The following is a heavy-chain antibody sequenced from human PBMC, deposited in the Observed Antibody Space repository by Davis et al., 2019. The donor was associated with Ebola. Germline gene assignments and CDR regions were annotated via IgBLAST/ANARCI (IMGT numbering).Heavy chain of an antibody. J-gene: IGHJ6*03. Sequence: SETLSLTCAVYGGSFSGYYWSWIRQPPGKGLEWFGYIYYSGSTNYNPSLKSRVTISVDTSKNQFSLKLSSVTAADTAVYYCAREVLLWFGELLYYYYYMDVWGKGTTVTVSS. CDR2: IYYSGST. CDR3: AREVLLWFGELLYYYYYMDV. V-gene: IGHV4-59*12. CDR1: GGSFSGYY. D-gene: IGHD3-10*01.